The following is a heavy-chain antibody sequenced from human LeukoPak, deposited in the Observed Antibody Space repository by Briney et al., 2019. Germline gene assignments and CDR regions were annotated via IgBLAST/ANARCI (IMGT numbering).Heavy chain of an antibody. J-gene: IGHJ5*02. D-gene: IGHD4-17*01. V-gene: IGHV4-39*01. CDR3: ARHAPSHDYGGYPSWFDP. Sequence: PSETLSLTCTVSGGSISSSSYYWGWIRQPPGKGLEWIGSIYYSGSTYYNPSLKSRVTISVDTSKNQFSLKLSSVTAADTAVYYCARHAPSHDYGGYPSWFDPWGQGTLVTVSS. CDR2: IYYSGST. CDR1: GGSISSSSYY.